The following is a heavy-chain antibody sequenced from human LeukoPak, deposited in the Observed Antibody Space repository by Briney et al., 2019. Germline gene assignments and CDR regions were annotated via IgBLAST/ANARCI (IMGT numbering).Heavy chain of an antibody. D-gene: IGHD3-3*01. CDR3: VRERNNFWSGHHSIFDS. J-gene: IGHJ4*02. Sequence: GGSLRPSCAASGFIFSDHWMHWVRQAPGKGLVWLSRINNDGSSTIYADSVKGRFTFSRDNAENTLFLEMSSLRVEDTAVYYCVRERNNFWSGHHSIFDSWGQGTLVTVSS. V-gene: IGHV3-74*01. CDR1: GFIFSDHW. CDR2: INNDGSST.